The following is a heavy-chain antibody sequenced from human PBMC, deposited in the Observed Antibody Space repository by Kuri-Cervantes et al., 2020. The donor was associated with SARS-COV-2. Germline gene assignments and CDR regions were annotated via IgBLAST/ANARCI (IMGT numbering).Heavy chain of an antibody. Sequence: SETLSLTCTVSGGSISSYYWSWIRQPPGKGLEWTGYIYYSGSTNYNPSLKSRVTISVDTSKNQFSLKLSSVTAADTAVYYCARRGTIFGVATFDYWGQGTLVTVSS. V-gene: IGHV4-59*01. CDR2: IYYSGST. J-gene: IGHJ4*02. CDR3: ARRGTIFGVATFDY. CDR1: GGSISSYY. D-gene: IGHD3-3*01.